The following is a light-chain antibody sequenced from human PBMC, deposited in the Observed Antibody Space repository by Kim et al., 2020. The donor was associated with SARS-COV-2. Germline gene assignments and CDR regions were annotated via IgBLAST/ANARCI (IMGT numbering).Light chain of an antibody. CDR2: GVS. V-gene: IGKV1-16*02. CDR1: QGMSSY. CDR3: QQYDTYPHT. J-gene: IGKJ2*01. Sequence: ASVVDSVTTTCRARQGMSSYSDWFLQKPGKAPNSLLYGVSSLESGVPSKLSGSGSGTDFTLTISSLQPEDFATYYCQQYDTYPHTLGQGKKLEI.